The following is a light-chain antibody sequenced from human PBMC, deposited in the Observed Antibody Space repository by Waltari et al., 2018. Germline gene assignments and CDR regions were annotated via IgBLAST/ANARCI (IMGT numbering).Light chain of an antibody. J-gene: IGKJ1*01. Sequence: EIVLTQSPGTLSLSPGETATLSCMASPSVGRTLAWYQQKPGQAPRLLIYAASTRATGIPDRFSGSGSGTDFRLTISGLEPEDFAVYYCQHYVRLPVTFGQGTTVELK. CDR1: PSVGRT. CDR3: QHYVRLPVT. CDR2: AAS. V-gene: IGKV3-20*01.